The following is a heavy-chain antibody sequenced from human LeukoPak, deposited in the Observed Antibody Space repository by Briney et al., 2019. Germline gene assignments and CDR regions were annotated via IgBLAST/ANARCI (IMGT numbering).Heavy chain of an antibody. V-gene: IGHV3-43*02. CDR3: AKDWDGPFDY. D-gene: IGHD1-26*01. Sequence: GESLKISCAASGFTFDDYAMHWVRQAPGKGLEWVSLISGDGGSTYYADSVKGRFTISRDNSKNSLYLQMNSLRTEDTALYYCAKDWDGPFDYWGQGTLVTVSS. CDR1: GFTFDDYA. CDR2: ISGDGGST. J-gene: IGHJ4*02.